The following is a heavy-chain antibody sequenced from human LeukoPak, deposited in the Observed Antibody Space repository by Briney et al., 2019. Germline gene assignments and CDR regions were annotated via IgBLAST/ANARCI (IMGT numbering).Heavy chain of an antibody. D-gene: IGHD2-15*01. CDR1: GFKFDDYA. V-gene: IGHV3-9*01. CDR2: ISWNSGLI. CDR3: AKERSSAIDY. Sequence: GGSLRLSCAASGFKFDDYAMHWVRQVPGKGLEWVSGISWNSGLIDYADSVKGRFSISRDNAKNSLYLQMNSLKAEDTALYYCAKERSSAIDYWGQGTLVTVPS. J-gene: IGHJ4*02.